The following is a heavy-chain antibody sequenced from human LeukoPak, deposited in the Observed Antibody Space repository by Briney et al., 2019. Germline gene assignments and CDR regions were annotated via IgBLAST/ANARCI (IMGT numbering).Heavy chain of an antibody. CDR1: GFSLGTRGGG. J-gene: IGHJ6*03. Sequence: SGPTRVNPTHTLTLTCPFSGFSLGTRGGGGGWIPQPPEKALGWLALIYWDDDKRYSPSLKSRLTITKDTSKNQVVLTMTNMDPVDTATYYCSTVVNYYYYMDVWGKGTTVTVSS. D-gene: IGHD4-23*01. CDR2: IYWDDDK. CDR3: STVVNYYYYMDV. V-gene: IGHV2-5*02.